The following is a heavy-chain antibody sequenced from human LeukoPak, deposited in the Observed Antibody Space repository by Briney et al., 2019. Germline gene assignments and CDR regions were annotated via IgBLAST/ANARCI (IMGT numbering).Heavy chain of an antibody. D-gene: IGHD4/OR15-4a*01. Sequence: GGSLRLSCAASGFTFSSYSMNWVRQAPGKGLEWVSSISSSSSYIYYADSVKGRFTISRDNAKNSLYLQMNSLRAEDTAVYYCARDQPRLSFYYYGMDVWGQGTTVTVS. CDR3: ARDQPRLSFYYYGMDV. CDR1: GFTFSSYS. V-gene: IGHV3-21*01. J-gene: IGHJ6*02. CDR2: ISSSSSYI.